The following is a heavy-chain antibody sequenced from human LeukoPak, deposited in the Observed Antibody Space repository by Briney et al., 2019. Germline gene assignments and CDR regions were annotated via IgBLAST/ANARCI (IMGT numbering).Heavy chain of an antibody. V-gene: IGHV1-2*04. CDR3: ARVSDGYDPYFDY. J-gene: IGHJ4*02. CDR1: GYTFTGYC. D-gene: IGHD5-24*01. Sequence: GASVKVSCKASGYTFTGYCMHWVRQAPGQGLEWMGWINPNSGGTNYAQKFQGWVTMTRDTSISTAYMELSRLRSDDTAVYYCARVSDGYDPYFDYWGQGTLVTVSS. CDR2: INPNSGGT.